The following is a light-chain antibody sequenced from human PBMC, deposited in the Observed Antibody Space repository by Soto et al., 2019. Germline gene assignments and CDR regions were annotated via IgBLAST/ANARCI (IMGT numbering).Light chain of an antibody. Sequence: EIVMTQSPATLSVSPGERATLSCRASQSVSSNLAWYQLKPGQAPRLLIYGASTTATDIPDSLSGSGSGTNYTRSISSMQSEGCAIYYCQQYNNWWTFGQGANVEIK. J-gene: IGKJ1*01. CDR2: GAS. CDR3: QQYNNWWT. CDR1: QSVSSN. V-gene: IGKV3-15*01.